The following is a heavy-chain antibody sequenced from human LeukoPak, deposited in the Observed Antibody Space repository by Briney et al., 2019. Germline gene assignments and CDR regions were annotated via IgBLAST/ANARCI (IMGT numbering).Heavy chain of an antibody. CDR3: AGGSYSSSWYSGY. Sequence: GGSLRLSCAASGFTVSSNYMSWVRQAPGKGLEWVSVIYSGGSTYYADSVKGRFTISRDNSKNTLYLQMNSLRAEDTAVYYRAGGSYSSSWYSGYWGQGTLVTVSS. CDR2: IYSGGST. V-gene: IGHV3-53*01. J-gene: IGHJ4*02. D-gene: IGHD6-13*01. CDR1: GFTVSSNY.